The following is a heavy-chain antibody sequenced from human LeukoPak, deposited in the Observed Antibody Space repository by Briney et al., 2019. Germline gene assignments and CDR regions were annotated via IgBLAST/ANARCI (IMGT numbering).Heavy chain of an antibody. CDR2: IYYSGST. J-gene: IGHJ4*02. Sequence: PSQTLSLTCAVSGGSISSGGYYWSWIRQPPGKGLEWIGYIYYSGSTNYNPSLKSRVTISVDTSKNQFSLRLNSVTAADTAVYYCARVIAVAGGVPPRYFDYWGQGTLVTVSS. CDR1: GGSISSGGYY. D-gene: IGHD6-19*01. CDR3: ARVIAVAGGVPPRYFDY. V-gene: IGHV4-61*08.